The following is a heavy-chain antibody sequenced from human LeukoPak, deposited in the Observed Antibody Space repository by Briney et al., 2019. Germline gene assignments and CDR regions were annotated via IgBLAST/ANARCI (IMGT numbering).Heavy chain of an antibody. CDR1: GFTFSSYS. D-gene: IGHD2-2*01. CDR2: ISSSSSYI. CDR3: AKDGVVVVPAASPYYYYMDV. V-gene: IGHV3-21*01. Sequence: GGSLRLSCAASGFTFSSYSMNWVRQAPGKGLEWVSSISSSSSYIYYADSVKGRFTISRDNAKNSLYLQMNSLRAEDTAVYYCAKDGVVVVPAASPYYYYMDVWGKGTTVTVSS. J-gene: IGHJ6*03.